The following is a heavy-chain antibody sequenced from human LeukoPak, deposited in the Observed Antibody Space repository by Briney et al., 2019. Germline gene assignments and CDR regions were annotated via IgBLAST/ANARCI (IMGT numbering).Heavy chain of an antibody. CDR2: IKQDGSEK. Sequence: PGGSLRLSCAASGFTFSSYWMSWVRQAPGKGLEWVANIKQDGSEKYYVDSVKGRFTISRDNANKSLYLQMNSLRAEDTAVYYCAREGAHDAFDIWGQGTMVTVSS. CDR3: AREGAHDAFDI. V-gene: IGHV3-7*04. D-gene: IGHD4/OR15-4a*01. J-gene: IGHJ3*02. CDR1: GFTFSSYW.